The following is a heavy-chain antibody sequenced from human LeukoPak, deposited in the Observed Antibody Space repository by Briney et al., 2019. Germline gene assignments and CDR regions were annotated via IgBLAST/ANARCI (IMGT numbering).Heavy chain of an antibody. Sequence: PGGSLRLSCAASGFSFSNYPMHWVRQAPGKGLERVSYISSGGTSIDYADSVRGRFTISRDNAKNSLYLQMNSLRAEDTAVYYCAREDFTGIAARPFFDYWGQGTLVTVSS. D-gene: IGHD6-6*01. CDR2: ISSGGTSI. CDR1: GFSFSNYP. CDR3: AREDFTGIAARPFFDY. J-gene: IGHJ4*02. V-gene: IGHV3-48*04.